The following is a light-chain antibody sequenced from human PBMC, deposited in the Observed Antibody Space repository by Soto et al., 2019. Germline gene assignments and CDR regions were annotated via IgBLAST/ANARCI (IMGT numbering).Light chain of an antibody. J-gene: IGLJ2*01. CDR3: QSYDSSLSVVI. Sequence: QSVLTQPPSVSGAPGQRVTISCTGSRSNIGAGYDVHWYQQLPGTAPRLLLYGNSNRPSGVPDRFSGSKSGTSASLAITGLQAEDEADYYCQSYDSSLSVVIFGGGPKLTVL. V-gene: IGLV1-40*01. CDR2: GNS. CDR1: RSNIGAGYD.